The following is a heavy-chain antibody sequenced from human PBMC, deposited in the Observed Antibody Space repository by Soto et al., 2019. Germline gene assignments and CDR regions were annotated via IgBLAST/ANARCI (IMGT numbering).Heavy chain of an antibody. V-gene: IGHV1-18*01. Sequence: GASVKVSCKASGYTFTIYGISWVRQAPGQGLEWMGWISAYNGNTNYAQKLQGRVTMTTDTSTSTAYMELRSLRSDDTAVYYCARWQLLKYYYYGMDVWGQGTTVTVSS. CDR2: ISAYNGNT. CDR1: GYTFTIYG. D-gene: IGHD2-15*01. CDR3: ARWQLLKYYYYGMDV. J-gene: IGHJ6*02.